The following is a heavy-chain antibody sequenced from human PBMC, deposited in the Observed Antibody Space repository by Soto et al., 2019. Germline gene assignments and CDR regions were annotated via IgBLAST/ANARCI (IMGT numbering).Heavy chain of an antibody. CDR2: IYYSGST. V-gene: IGHV4-59*01. CDR3: ARDLIDPSPLGYCSSTSCYLGNWFDP. J-gene: IGHJ5*02. CDR1: GGSISSYY. D-gene: IGHD2-2*01. Sequence: SETLSLTCTVSGGSISSYYWSWIRQPPGKGLEWIGYIYYSGSTNYNPSLKSRVTISVDTSKNQFSLKLSSVTAADTAVYYCARDLIDPSPLGYCSSTSCYLGNWFDPWGQGTLVTVSS.